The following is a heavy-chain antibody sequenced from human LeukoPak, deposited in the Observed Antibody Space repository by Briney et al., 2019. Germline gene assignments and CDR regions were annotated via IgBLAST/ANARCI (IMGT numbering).Heavy chain of an antibody. D-gene: IGHD2-2*01. CDR2: TSYDGGIK. Sequence: GGSLRLSCAASGFTFTPYAMHWVRQAPGKGLEWVAVTSYDGGIKYYADSVKGRFTISRDNSKNTLYLQMNSLRAEDTAVYYCAKLGYCSSTSCRGAFDIWGQGTMVTVSS. CDR3: AKLGYCSSTSCRGAFDI. CDR1: GFTFTPYA. V-gene: IGHV3-30*14. J-gene: IGHJ3*02.